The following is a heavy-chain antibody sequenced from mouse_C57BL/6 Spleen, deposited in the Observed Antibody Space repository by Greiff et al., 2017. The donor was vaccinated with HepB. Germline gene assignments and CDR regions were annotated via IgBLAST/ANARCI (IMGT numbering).Heavy chain of an antibody. CDR3: ARRSSYGHYYAMDY. D-gene: IGHD1-1*01. Sequence: VQLQQPGAELVRPGSSVKLSCKASGYTFTSYWMHWVKQRPIQGLEWIGNIDPSDSETHYNQKFKDKATLTVDTSSSTAYMQLSSLTSEDSAVYYCARRSSYGHYYAMDYWGQGTSVTVSS. V-gene: IGHV1-52*01. CDR2: IDPSDSET. J-gene: IGHJ4*01. CDR1: GYTFTSYW.